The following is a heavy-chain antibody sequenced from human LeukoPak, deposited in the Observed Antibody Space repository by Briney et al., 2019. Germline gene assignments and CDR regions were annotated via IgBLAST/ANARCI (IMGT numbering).Heavy chain of an antibody. Sequence: SETLSLTCAVYGGSFSGYYWSWIRQPPGKGLEWIGEINHSGSTNYNPSLKSRVTISVDTSKNQFSLKLSSVTAADTAVYYCARDRITMIVVAYFDYWGQGTLVTVSS. CDR2: INHSGST. D-gene: IGHD3-22*01. CDR3: ARDRITMIVVAYFDY. CDR1: GGSFSGYY. V-gene: IGHV4-34*01. J-gene: IGHJ4*02.